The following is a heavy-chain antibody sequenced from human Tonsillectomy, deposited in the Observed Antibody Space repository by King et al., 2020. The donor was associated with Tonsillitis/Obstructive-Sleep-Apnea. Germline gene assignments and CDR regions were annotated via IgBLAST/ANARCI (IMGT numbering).Heavy chain of an antibody. CDR2: IFSNDEK. CDR3: ARIQRQLGWFDP. J-gene: IGHJ5*02. Sequence: LTLKESCPVLVKPTETLTLTCTVSGFSLSNARMGVSWIRQPPGKALEWLAHIFSNDEKSYSKSLKSRLTISKDTSKSQVVLTMTNMDPVDTATYYCARIQRQLGWFDPWGQGTLVTVSS. V-gene: IGHV2-26*01. CDR1: GFSLSNARMG. D-gene: IGHD2-2*01.